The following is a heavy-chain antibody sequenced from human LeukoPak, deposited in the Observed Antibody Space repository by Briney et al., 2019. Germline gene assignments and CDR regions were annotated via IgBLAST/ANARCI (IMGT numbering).Heavy chain of an antibody. Sequence: PGGSLRLSCAASGMTLSNYGMTWVRQAPGKGLEWVANINQDGSEKYYVDSVKGRFTISRDNAKNSLSLQMNSLRAEDTAVYLCARGRRSVYYIGWDFDLWGRGTLVTVSS. J-gene: IGHJ2*01. CDR2: INQDGSEK. D-gene: IGHD5/OR15-5a*01. CDR3: ARGRRSVYYIGWDFDL. V-gene: IGHV3-7*01. CDR1: GMTLSNYG.